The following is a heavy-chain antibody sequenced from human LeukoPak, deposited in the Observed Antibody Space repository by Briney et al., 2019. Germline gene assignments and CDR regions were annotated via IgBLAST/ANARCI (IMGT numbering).Heavy chain of an antibody. J-gene: IGHJ4*02. CDR2: ISYDGSNK. Sequence: GGSLRLSCAASGFTFSSYAMHWVRQAPGKGLEWVAVISYDGSNKYYADSVKGRFTIPRDNAKNTLYLQMNSLRAEDTAVYYCAKDPDYYGSGYFDYWGQGTLVTVSS. V-gene: IGHV3-30-3*01. CDR1: GFTFSSYA. D-gene: IGHD3-10*01. CDR3: AKDPDYYGSGYFDY.